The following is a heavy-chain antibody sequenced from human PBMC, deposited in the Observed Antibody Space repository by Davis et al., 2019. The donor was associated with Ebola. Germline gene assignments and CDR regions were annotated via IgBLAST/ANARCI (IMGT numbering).Heavy chain of an antibody. J-gene: IGHJ6*02. CDR1: GYTFTSYG. CDR3: ARDGIGSGSYYYYGMDV. CDR2: ISAYNGNT. D-gene: IGHD3-10*01. V-gene: IGHV1-18*01. Sequence: AASVKVSCKAPGYTFTSYGISWVRQAPGQGLEWMGWISAYNGNTNYAQKLQGRVTMTTDTSTSTAYMELRSLRSDDTAVYYCARDGIGSGSYYYYGMDVWGQGTTVTVSS.